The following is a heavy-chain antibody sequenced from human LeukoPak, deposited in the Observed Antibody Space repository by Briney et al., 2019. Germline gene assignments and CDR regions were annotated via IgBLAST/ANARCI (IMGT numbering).Heavy chain of an antibody. D-gene: IGHD3-10*01. V-gene: IGHV4-4*07. J-gene: IGHJ5*02. CDR1: GASISSYY. CDR2: IYTSGST. CDR3: ARAAITMVRGGAFNWFDP. Sequence: KPSETLSLTCTVSGASISSYYWSWIRQPAGKGLEWIGRIYTSGSTNYNPSLKSRVTMSVDTSKNQFSLKLSSVTAADTAVYYCARAAITMVRGGAFNWFDPWGQGTLVTVSS.